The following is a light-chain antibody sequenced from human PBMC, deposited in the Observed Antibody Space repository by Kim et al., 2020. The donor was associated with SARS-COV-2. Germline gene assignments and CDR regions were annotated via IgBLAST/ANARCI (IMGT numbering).Light chain of an antibody. CDR1: SGHSTYD. J-gene: IGLJ3*02. Sequence: AAVKLTCTLSSGHSTYDIAWHQQHPEKGPRYLMRVNSDGGYSKGDGIPDRFSGSISGAERYLTISSLQSEDEADYYCQTWGTGIGVFGGGTQLTVL. V-gene: IGLV4-69*01. CDR3: QTWGTGIGV. CDR2: VNSDGGY.